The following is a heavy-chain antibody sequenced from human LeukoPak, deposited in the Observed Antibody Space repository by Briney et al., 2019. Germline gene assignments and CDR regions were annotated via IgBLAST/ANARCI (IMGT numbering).Heavy chain of an antibody. V-gene: IGHV3-30*04. Sequence: GGSLRLSCAASGFTFSSYAMHWVRQAPGKGLEWVAAISYDGSNKYSEDSVKGRFTISRDNSKNPLYLQMSSLRADDTALYYCAGVDAAMPDAFDIWGQGTTVTVSS. CDR3: AGVDAAMPDAFDI. D-gene: IGHD5-18*01. CDR2: ISYDGSNK. J-gene: IGHJ3*02. CDR1: GFTFSSYA.